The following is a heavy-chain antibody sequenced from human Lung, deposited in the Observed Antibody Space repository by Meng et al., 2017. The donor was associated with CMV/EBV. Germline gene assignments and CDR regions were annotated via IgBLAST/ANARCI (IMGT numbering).Heavy chain of an antibody. CDR3: AHRQRVPAAYRIRYDAFDI. Sequence: SGXXLVXPTQTLTLTCTFPGFSLSTSGVGVGWIRQPPGKALEWLALMYWNDDNRYSPSLKSRLTINKDTSKKQVVLTMTNMDPVDTATYYRAHRQRVPAAYRIRYDAFDIWXQGTMVTVSS. J-gene: IGHJ3*02. CDR2: MYWNDDN. V-gene: IGHV2-5*01. D-gene: IGHD2-2*01. CDR1: GFSLSTSGVG.